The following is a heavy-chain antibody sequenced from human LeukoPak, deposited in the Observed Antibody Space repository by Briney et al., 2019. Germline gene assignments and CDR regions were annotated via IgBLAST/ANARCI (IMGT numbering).Heavy chain of an antibody. D-gene: IGHD6-19*01. CDR3: ARDTPPKYYSSGWYVGAFDI. V-gene: IGHV3-11*01. Sequence: GGSLRLSCAASAFTFSDYYMSWIRQAPGKGLEWVSYISSSGSTIYYADSVKGRFTISRDNAKNSLYLQMNSLRAEDTAVYYCARDTPPKYYSSGWYVGAFDIWGQGTMVTVSS. CDR1: AFTFSDYY. CDR2: ISSSGSTI. J-gene: IGHJ3*02.